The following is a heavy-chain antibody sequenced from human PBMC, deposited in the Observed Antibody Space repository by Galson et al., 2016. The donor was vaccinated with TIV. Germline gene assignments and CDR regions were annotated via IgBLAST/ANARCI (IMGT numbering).Heavy chain of an antibody. CDR3: ARVDSSGWRDVDRTSHYFDY. D-gene: IGHD6-19*01. V-gene: IGHV4-39*07. CDR1: GGSTGSSRYF. CDR2: GYYSGDT. J-gene: IGHJ4*02. Sequence: SETLSLTCTVSGGSTGSSRYFWGWIRQPPGKGLEWIGSGYYSGDTYFNPSLKSRVTISVDTSKKQFSLKLSSVTAADTAVYYCARVDSSGWRDVDRTSHYFDYWGRGTLITVSS.